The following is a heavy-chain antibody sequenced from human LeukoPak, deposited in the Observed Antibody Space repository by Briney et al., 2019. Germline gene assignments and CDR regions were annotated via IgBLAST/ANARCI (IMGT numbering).Heavy chain of an antibody. CDR3: ARDLGLVQSYGMDV. J-gene: IGHJ6*02. CDR2: ISAYNGNT. Sequence: ASAKVSCKASGYTFTSYGISWVRQAPGQGLEWMGWISAYNGNTNYAQKLQGRVTMTTDTSTSTAYMELRSLRSDDTAVYYCARDLGLVQSYGMDVWGQGTTVTVSS. V-gene: IGHV1-18*01. D-gene: IGHD3-3*01. CDR1: GYTFTSYG.